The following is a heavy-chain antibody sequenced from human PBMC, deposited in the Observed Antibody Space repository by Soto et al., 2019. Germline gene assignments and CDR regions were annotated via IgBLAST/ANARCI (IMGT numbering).Heavy chain of an antibody. J-gene: IGHJ4*02. CDR1: GYTLTELS. CDR3: ATVNGGVSCYYCYGY. Sequence: ASVKVSCKVSGYTLTELSMHWVRQAPGKGLEWMGGFDPEDGETIYAQKFQGRVTMTEDTSTDTAYMELSSLRSEDTAVYYCATVNGGVSCYYCYGYWGQGPLVTVSS. D-gene: IGHD2-15*01. V-gene: IGHV1-24*01. CDR2: FDPEDGET.